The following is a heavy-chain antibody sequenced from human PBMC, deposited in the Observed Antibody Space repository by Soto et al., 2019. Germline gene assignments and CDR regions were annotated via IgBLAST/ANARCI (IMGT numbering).Heavy chain of an antibody. D-gene: IGHD2-15*01. V-gene: IGHV3-7*03. CDR1: EITFSRGYTFNHFW. Sequence: VQLVESGGGSVQPGGSLRLSCAASEITFSRGYTFNHFWMSWVRQAPGRGLEWVANINKDGSEKYYVDSVKGRFTISRDNAKNSLYLQMDGLRAEDAAIYYCVIDRRVDPWFDYWGQGTLVTVPS. J-gene: IGHJ4*02. CDR2: INKDGSEK. CDR3: VIDRRVDPWFDY.